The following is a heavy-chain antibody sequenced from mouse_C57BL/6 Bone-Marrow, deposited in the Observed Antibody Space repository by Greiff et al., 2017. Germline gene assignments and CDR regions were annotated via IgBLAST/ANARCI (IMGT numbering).Heavy chain of an antibody. V-gene: IGHV5-4*01. D-gene: IGHD2-13*01. CDR1: GFTFSSYA. J-gene: IGHJ2*01. CDR3: ARGWGDYGNYFDY. CDR2: ISDGGSYT. Sequence: EVQLVESGGGLVKPGGSLKLSCAASGFTFSSYAMSWVRQTPEKRLEWVATISDGGSYTYYPDNVKGRFTISRDNAKNNLYLQMSHLKSEDTAMYYCARGWGDYGNYFDYWGQGTTLTVSS.